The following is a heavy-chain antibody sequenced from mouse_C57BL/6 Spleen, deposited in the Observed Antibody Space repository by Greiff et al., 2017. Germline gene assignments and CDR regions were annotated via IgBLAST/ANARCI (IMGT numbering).Heavy chain of an antibody. V-gene: IGHV1-15*01. CDR2: IDPETGGT. D-gene: IGHD4-1*02. J-gene: IGHJ1*03. CDR3: TSQLGRGYFDV. CDR1: GYTFTDYE. Sequence: QVQLQQSGAELVRPGASVTLSCKASGYTFTDYEMHWVKQTPVHGLEWIGAIDPETGGTAYNQKFKGKAILTADKSSSTAYMELRSLTSEDSAVXYCTSQLGRGYFDVWGTGTTVTVSS.